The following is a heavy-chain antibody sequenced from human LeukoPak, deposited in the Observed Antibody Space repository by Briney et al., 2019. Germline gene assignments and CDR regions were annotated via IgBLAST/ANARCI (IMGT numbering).Heavy chain of an antibody. D-gene: IGHD6-13*01. CDR3: TRDRGYSSSWYLDY. V-gene: IGHV3-49*03. J-gene: IGHJ4*02. CDR1: GFTFGDYA. CDR2: FRSKAYGRTT. Sequence: GASLRLSCTASGFTFGDYAMSWLRQRPGKGVEWVGFFRSKAYGRTTEYAASVKGRFTISRDDSKSIAYLQMNSLKTEDTAVYYCTRDRGYSSSWYLDYWGQGTLVTVSS.